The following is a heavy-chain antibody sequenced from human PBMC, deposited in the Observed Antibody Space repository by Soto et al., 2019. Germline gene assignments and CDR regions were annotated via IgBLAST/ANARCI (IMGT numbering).Heavy chain of an antibody. D-gene: IGHD3-22*01. CDR3: AGDSSGDYGFDY. Sequence: QITLKESGPTLVKPTQTLTLTCTFSGFSLTTRGVGVGWIRQPPGKALEWLALVYWDDDERYSPSLKSRLTTTKDTSKNRVVFPMTNMDPVDTATYYCAGDSSGDYGFDYWGQGTLVTVSS. V-gene: IGHV2-5*02. CDR2: VYWDDDE. J-gene: IGHJ4*02. CDR1: GFSLTTRGVG.